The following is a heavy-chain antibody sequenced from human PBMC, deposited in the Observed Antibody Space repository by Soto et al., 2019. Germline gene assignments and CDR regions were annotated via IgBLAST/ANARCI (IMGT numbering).Heavy chain of an antibody. CDR2: IYYSGGT. CDR3: ARGEAYYDILTGYYHRPPFDY. Sequence: SETLSLTCTVSGGSISSGGYYWSWIRQHPGKGLEWIGYIYYSGGTYYNPSLKSRVTISVDTSKNQFSLKLSSVTAADTAVYYCARGEAYYDILTGYYHRPPFDYWGQGTLVTVST. D-gene: IGHD3-9*01. CDR1: GGSISSGGYY. V-gene: IGHV4-31*03. J-gene: IGHJ4*02.